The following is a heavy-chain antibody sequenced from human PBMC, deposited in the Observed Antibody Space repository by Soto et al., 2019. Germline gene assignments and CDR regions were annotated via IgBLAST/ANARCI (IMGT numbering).Heavy chain of an antibody. CDR2: IDPSDSYT. V-gene: IGHV5-10-1*01. J-gene: IGHJ6*02. CDR3: ARGFTVTTWGDV. Sequence: GESLKISCKGSGYSFTSYWISWVRQMPGKGLEWMGRIDPSDSYTNYSPSFQDHVTISADKSISTAYLQWSSLKASDTAMYYCARGFTVTTWGDVWGQGTTVTVSS. CDR1: GYSFTSYW. D-gene: IGHD4-4*01.